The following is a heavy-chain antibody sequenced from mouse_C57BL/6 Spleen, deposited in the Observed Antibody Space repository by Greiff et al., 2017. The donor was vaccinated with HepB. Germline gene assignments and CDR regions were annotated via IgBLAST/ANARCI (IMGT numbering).Heavy chain of an antibody. CDR1: GYTFTSYW. D-gene: IGHD1-1*01. J-gene: IGHJ2*01. CDR2: INPGNGGT. Sequence: QVQLQQPGTELVKPGASVKLSCKASGYTFTSYWMNWVKQRPGQGLEWIGNINPGNGGTNYNEKFKSKATLTVDKSSSTAYMQLSSLTSEDSAVYYCATPSTVEPRGYFDYWGQGTTLTVSS. CDR3: ATPSTVEPRGYFDY. V-gene: IGHV1-53*01.